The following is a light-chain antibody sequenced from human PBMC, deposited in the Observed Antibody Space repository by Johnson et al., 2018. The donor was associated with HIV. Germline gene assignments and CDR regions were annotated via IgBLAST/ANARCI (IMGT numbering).Light chain of an antibody. Sequence: QSLLTQPPSVSAAAGQKVTISCSGSNSNIGNNYVSWYQHFPETAPKLLIYDNNKRPSAIPDRFSGSKSGTSATLGVTGLQTGDEADYYCGTWDSSLSAYVFGTGTKVTVL. CDR2: DNN. CDR3: GTWDSSLSAYV. V-gene: IGLV1-51*01. J-gene: IGLJ1*01. CDR1: NSNIGNNY.